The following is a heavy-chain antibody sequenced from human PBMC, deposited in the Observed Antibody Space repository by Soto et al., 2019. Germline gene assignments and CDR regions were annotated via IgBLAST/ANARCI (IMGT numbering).Heavy chain of an antibody. CDR2: ISSSSSTI. CDR3: ARRWYQLPYYFYGMDV. D-gene: IGHD2-2*01. CDR1: GFTFSSYS. V-gene: IGHV3-48*02. J-gene: IGHJ6*02. Sequence: GSLRLSCAASGFTFSSYSMNWVRQAPGKGLEWVSYISSSSSTIYYADSVKGRFTISRDNAKNSLYLQMNSLRDEDTAVYYCARRWYQLPYYFYGMDVWGQGTTVTVS.